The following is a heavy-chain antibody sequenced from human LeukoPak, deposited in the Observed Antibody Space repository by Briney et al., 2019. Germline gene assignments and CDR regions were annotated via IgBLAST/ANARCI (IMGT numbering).Heavy chain of an antibody. D-gene: IGHD3-22*01. V-gene: IGHV4-59*12. CDR1: GGSISSYY. CDR3: ARDSYYYDSSTYRVFDY. Sequence: SETLSLTCTVSGGSISSYYWTWIRQPPGKGLEWIGYIYFSGSTNYNPSLKSRVTMSVDTSKNQFSLNLSSVTAADTAVYYCARDSYYYDSSTYRVFDYWGQGTLVTVSS. CDR2: IYFSGST. J-gene: IGHJ4*02.